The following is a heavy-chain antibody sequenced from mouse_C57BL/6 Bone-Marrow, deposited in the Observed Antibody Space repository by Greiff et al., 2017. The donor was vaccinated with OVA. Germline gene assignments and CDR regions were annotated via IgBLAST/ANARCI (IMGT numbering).Heavy chain of an antibody. Sequence: EVQLQQSGPELVKPGASVKMSCTASGYTFTDYTMHWVKQSPGKSLEWIGYINPNNGGTSYNQKFKGQATLTVNNSSSTAYMELRSLTSVESDVYYCASNGSFAFGGQGTVVTVTA. J-gene: IGHJ3*01. CDR3: ASNGSFAF. CDR2: INPNNGGT. V-gene: IGHV1-22*01. CDR1: GYTFTDYT.